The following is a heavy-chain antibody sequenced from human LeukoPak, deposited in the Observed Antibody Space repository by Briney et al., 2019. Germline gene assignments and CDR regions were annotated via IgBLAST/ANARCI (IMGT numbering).Heavy chain of an antibody. CDR1: GFSFISYA. CDR3: AKDLEARGLVRWFDP. CDR2: ISGSGGST. D-gene: IGHD1-26*01. V-gene: IGHV3-23*01. J-gene: IGHJ5*02. Sequence: PGGSLGLSCAASGFSFISYAMSWVRQAPGKGLEWGSAISGSGGSTYYADSVKGRFTISRDNSKNTLYLQMNSLRAEDTAVYYCAKDLEARGLVRWFDPWGQGTLVTVSS.